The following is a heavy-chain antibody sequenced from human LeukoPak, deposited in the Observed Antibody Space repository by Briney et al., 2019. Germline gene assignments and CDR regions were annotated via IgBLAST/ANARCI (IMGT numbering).Heavy chain of an antibody. CDR3: ARPRGCGSARCNNFDY. Sequence: GGSLRLSCAASGFSFITYNMNWVRQAPGKGLEWVAKMSEDGNEIFYVDSVKGRFTISRDNTKKSLYLQLNSLRPEDSAVYYCARPRGCGSARCNNFDYWGQGTLVTVSS. J-gene: IGHJ4*02. D-gene: IGHD2-2*01. CDR1: GFSFITYN. CDR2: MSEDGNEI. V-gene: IGHV3-7*01.